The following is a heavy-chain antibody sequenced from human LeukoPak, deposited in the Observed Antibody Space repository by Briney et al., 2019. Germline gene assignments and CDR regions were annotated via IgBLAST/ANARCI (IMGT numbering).Heavy chain of an antibody. J-gene: IGHJ6*02. D-gene: IGHD2-2*02. CDR2: IIPILGIA. V-gene: IGHV1-69*04. Sequence: ASVKVSCKAPGGTFSSYAISWVRQAPGQGLEWMGRIIPILGIANYAQKFQGRVTITADKSTSTAYMELSSLRSEDTAVYYCARDERLGVGYCSSTSCYSHYYYGMDVWGQGTTVTVSS. CDR1: GGTFSSYA. CDR3: ARDERLGVGYCSSTSCYSHYYYGMDV.